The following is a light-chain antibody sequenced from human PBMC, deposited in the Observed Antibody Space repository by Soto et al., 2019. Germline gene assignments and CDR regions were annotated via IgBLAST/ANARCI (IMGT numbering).Light chain of an antibody. J-gene: IGKJ4*01. Sequence: EVVLTQSPATLSLSPGERATLSCRASQNIGYYLDWYQQKPGQAPRLLIHNASNRATGIPARFSGSGPGTDFTLTISSLEPEDFAVYYCQQRDTWPPLTFGGGTRVDIK. CDR3: QQRDTWPPLT. CDR1: QNIGYY. CDR2: NAS. V-gene: IGKV3-11*01.